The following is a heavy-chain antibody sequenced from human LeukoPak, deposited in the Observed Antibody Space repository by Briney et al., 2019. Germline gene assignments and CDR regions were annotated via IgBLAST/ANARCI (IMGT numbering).Heavy chain of an antibody. V-gene: IGHV3-23*01. D-gene: IGHD3-10*01. J-gene: IGHJ4*02. Sequence: GGSLRLSCAASGFTFSNCAMSWVRQAPGKRLEWVSAIGGSDGVTLYADSVKGRFTVFRDNSKNTLYLEMSNLGVEDTALYYCAKRPNSDSGSYYFDHWGQGTLVTVSS. CDR2: IGGSDGVT. CDR3: AKRPNSDSGSYYFDH. CDR1: GFTFSNCA.